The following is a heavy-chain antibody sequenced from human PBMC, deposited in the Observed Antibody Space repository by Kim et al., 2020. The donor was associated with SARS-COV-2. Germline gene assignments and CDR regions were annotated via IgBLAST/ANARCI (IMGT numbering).Heavy chain of an antibody. D-gene: IGHD5-12*01. CDR2: ISGTGANA. V-gene: IGHV3-23*01. CDR3: VRYGYNHIAFDY. J-gene: IGHJ4*02. Sequence: GGSLRLSCEASGFTLSTYAMSWVRQAPGKGLEWVSHISGTGANADYADSVQGRFTVSRDNSKNTLYLQMNSLRAEDTAVYYCVRYGYNHIAFDYWGQGT. CDR1: GFTLSTYA.